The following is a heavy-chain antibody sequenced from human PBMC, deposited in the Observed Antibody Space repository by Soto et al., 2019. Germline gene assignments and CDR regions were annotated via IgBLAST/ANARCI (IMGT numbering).Heavy chain of an antibody. Sequence: EVHLLESGGGFLQPGGSLRLSCAASGFSFSIFAMNWVRQAPGKGLEWVSTISSGGGTTLYADSVKGRFTISRDNSKNTVSLQMNSLRAEDTAVYYCARDYYYDSRGSSVNWFDPWGQGTLVTVSS. CDR3: ARDYYYDSRGSSVNWFDP. CDR1: GFSFSIFA. D-gene: IGHD3-22*01. V-gene: IGHV3-23*01. J-gene: IGHJ5*02. CDR2: ISSGGGTT.